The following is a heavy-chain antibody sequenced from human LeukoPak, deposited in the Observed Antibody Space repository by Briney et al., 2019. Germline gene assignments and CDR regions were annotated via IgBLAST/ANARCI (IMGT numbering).Heavy chain of an antibody. CDR1: GFTFSDYN. D-gene: IGHD6-19*01. CDR3: ARLYSSGWPTYYYYYYMDV. V-gene: IGHV3-11*01. CDR2: ISRSGSTK. Sequence: GGSLRLSCAASGFTFSDYNMRWIRQAPGKGLEWVSSISRSGSTKYYADSVKGRFTISRDNAKNSLFLQMNSLRAEDTAVYYCARLYSSGWPTYYYYYYMDVWGKGTTVTISS. J-gene: IGHJ6*03.